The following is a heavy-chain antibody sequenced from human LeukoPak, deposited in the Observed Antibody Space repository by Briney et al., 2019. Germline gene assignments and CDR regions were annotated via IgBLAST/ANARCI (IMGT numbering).Heavy chain of an antibody. Sequence: SGPTLVNPTETLTLTCTVSGFSLSNARVGVSWIRQPPGRVLEWLAYIFSNDEKSYSTSLKSRLTISKDTSTSQVVLTMTNMDPVDTATYYCARITLGGYFDYWGQGTLVTVSS. CDR2: IFSNDEK. CDR3: ARITLGGYFDY. D-gene: IGHD3-16*01. V-gene: IGHV2-26*01. CDR1: GFSLSNARVG. J-gene: IGHJ4*02.